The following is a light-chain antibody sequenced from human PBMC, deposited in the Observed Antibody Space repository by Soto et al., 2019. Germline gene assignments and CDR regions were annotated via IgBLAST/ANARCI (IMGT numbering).Light chain of an antibody. CDR1: SSNIGAGCE. Sequence: VLTQPPSVSGAPGQRVTISCTGCSSNIGAGCEVHWYQHLPGKAPKLLIYGNTNRPSGVPDRFSGSKSGTSAFLAIPGLQAEDEADYYCQSYDSSLSASYVFGGGTKVPVL. CDR2: GNT. V-gene: IGLV1-40*01. CDR3: QSYDSSLSASYV. J-gene: IGLJ1*01.